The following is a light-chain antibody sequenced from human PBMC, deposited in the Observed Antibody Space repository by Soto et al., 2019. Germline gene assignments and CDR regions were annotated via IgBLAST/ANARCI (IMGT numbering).Light chain of an antibody. CDR1: SSDIGAYNY. CDR3: SSYAGNNIYV. CDR2: EVS. V-gene: IGLV2-8*01. J-gene: IGLJ1*01. Sequence: QSVLTQPPSAPGSPGQSFTISCTGTSSDIGAYNYVSWYQQRPGKAPKLMIYEVSRRPSGVPYRFSGSKSGSTASLTVSGLHTEDEADYYCSSYAGNNIYVFGSGTKVTVL.